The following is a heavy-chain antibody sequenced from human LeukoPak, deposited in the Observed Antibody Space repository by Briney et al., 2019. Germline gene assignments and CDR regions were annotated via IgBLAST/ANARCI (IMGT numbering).Heavy chain of an antibody. V-gene: IGHV3-30*04. CDR3: AREVTGYSSSWPGNWFDP. J-gene: IGHJ5*02. Sequence: PGRSLRLSCAASGFPFRSYAMHWVRQAPGKGLEWVAVISYDGSNKYYADSLKGRFTISRDNSKNTLYLQMNSLRAEDTAVYYCAREVTGYSSSWPGNWFDPWGQGTLGTVSS. D-gene: IGHD6-13*01. CDR2: ISYDGSNK. CDR1: GFPFRSYA.